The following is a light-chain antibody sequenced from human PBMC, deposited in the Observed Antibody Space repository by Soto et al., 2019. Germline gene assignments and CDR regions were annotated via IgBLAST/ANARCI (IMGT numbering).Light chain of an antibody. V-gene: IGLV2-14*01. Sequence: QSVLTQPASVSGSPGQSITISCTGTRSDVGNNNYVSWYQQHPGKAPKLMIFEVSDRPSGISNRFSGSKSGNTASLTISGLQSEDEADYYCSSYATSNTLVFGTGTKVTVL. CDR3: SSYATSNTLV. CDR2: EVS. J-gene: IGLJ1*01. CDR1: RSDVGNNNY.